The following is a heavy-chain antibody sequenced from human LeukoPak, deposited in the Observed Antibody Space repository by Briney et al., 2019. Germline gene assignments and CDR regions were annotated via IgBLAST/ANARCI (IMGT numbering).Heavy chain of an antibody. J-gene: IGHJ4*02. V-gene: IGHV3-23*01. CDR3: AQGTRFAS. D-gene: IGHD3-16*01. CDR1: GFTFGSYV. Sequence: GGSLRLSCAASGFTFGSYVMSWVRQAPGKGLEWVSTISASGESTNYADSVRGRFTISRDNSKNTLNLQMNSLRAEDPAVYYCAQGTRFASWGQGTLVTVS. CDR2: ISASGEST.